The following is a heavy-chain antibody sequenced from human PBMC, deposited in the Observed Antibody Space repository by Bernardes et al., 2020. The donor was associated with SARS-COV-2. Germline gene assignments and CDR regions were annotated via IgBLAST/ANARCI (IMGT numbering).Heavy chain of an antibody. D-gene: IGHD2-2*02. CDR2: ISGSGGST. J-gene: IGHJ6*02. Sequence: GGSLRLSCAASGFTFSSYAMSWVRPAPGKWLEWVSAISGSGGSTYYADSVKGRFTISRDNSKNTLYLQMNSLRAEDTAVYYCASHSGPAAIRYYYGMDVWGQGTTVTVSS. CDR3: ASHSGPAAIRYYYGMDV. V-gene: IGHV3-23*01. CDR1: GFTFSSYA.